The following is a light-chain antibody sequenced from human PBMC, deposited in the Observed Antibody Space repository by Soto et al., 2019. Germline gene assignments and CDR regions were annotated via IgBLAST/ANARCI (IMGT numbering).Light chain of an antibody. J-gene: IGKJ2*01. Sequence: EIVLTQSPGTLSLSPGERATLSCRASQSSSSSYLAWYQQRPGQAPRPLIHGASSRATGLPDRFSGSGSGTDFTLTISRLEPEDFAVYYCQQYGSSLMYTFGQGTKLEIK. CDR1: QSSSSSY. V-gene: IGKV3-20*01. CDR2: GAS. CDR3: QQYGSSLMYT.